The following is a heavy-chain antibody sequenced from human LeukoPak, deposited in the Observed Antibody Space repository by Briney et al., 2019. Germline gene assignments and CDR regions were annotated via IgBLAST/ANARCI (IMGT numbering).Heavy chain of an antibody. CDR2: ISSNSGDI. CDR3: TRDPRRLDY. CDR1: GFIFSDYY. J-gene: IGHJ4*02. Sequence: GGSLTLSCAVSGFIFSDYYMTWVRQAPGKGLEWLSYISSNSGDINYLDSVRGRFTISRDNAKNSLYLQMNSLRVEDTAVYYCTRDPRRLDYLGQGTLVTVSS. V-gene: IGHV3-11*05.